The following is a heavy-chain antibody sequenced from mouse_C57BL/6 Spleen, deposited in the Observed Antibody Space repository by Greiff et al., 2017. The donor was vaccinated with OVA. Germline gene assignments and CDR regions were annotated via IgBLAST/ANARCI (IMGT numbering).Heavy chain of an antibody. V-gene: IGHV8-8*01. CDR2: IWWDDDK. CDR1: GFSLRTFGMG. D-gene: IGHD2-4*01. CDR3: ARLYDYDERGYYYAMDY. Sequence: QVTLKVSGPGILQPSQTLSLTCSFSGFSLRTFGMGVGWIRQPSGKGLEWLAHIWWDDDKYYNPALKSRLTISKDTSKNQVFLKIANVDTADTATYYCARLYDYDERGYYYAMDYWGQGTSVTVSS. J-gene: IGHJ4*01.